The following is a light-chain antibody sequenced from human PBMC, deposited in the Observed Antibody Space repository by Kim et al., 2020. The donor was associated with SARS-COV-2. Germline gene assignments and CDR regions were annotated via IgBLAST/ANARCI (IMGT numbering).Light chain of an antibody. CDR2: AAS. CDR3: QNYKRAPLT. V-gene: IGKV1-27*01. CDR1: QDISNY. J-gene: IGKJ1*01. Sequence: ASVGDRLTITCRASQDISNYLAWYQQKPGKVPKLLIYAASTLQSGVPPRFSGSGSGTDFTLTIDGLQPEDVATYYCQNYKRAPLTFGQGTKVDIK.